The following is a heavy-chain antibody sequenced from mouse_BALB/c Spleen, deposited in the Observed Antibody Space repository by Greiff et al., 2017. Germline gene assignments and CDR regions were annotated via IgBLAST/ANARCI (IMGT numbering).Heavy chain of an antibody. V-gene: IGHV2-6-2*01. CDR1: GFSLTSYG. CDR2: IWSDGST. Sequence: VKLVESGPDLVAPSQTLSITCTVSGFSLTSYGVHWVRQPPGKGLEWLVVIWSDGSTTYNSALKSRLSIRKDNSKSQVFLKMNSLQTDDTAMYYYARHGGNYAMDYWGQGTSVTVSS. J-gene: IGHJ4*01. CDR3: ARHGGNYAMDY.